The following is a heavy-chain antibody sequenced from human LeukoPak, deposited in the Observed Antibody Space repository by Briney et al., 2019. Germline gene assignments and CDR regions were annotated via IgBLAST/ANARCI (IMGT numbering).Heavy chain of an antibody. D-gene: IGHD3-9*01. V-gene: IGHV3-30*18. CDR1: GFTFSSYG. CDR2: ISYDGSNK. CDR3: AKDRGLRYFDWLLFFDY. Sequence: PGRSLRLSCAASGFTFSSYGMHWVRQAPGKGLEWVAVISYDGSNKYYADSVKGRFTISRDNSKNTLYLQMNSLRAEDTAVYYCAKDRGLRYFDWLLFFDYWGQGTLVTVSS. J-gene: IGHJ4*02.